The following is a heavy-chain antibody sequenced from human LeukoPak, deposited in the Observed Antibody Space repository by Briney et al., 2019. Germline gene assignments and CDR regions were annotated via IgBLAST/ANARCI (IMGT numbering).Heavy chain of an antibody. V-gene: IGHV1-2*02. Sequence: ASVKVSCKASGYTFTGYYMHWVRQAPGQGLEWMGWINPNSGGTNYALKFQGRVTMTRDTSISTAYMELSRLRSDDTAVYYCARSYYYDSSGYLIGSYFDYWGQGTLVTVSS. CDR3: ARSYYYDSSGYLIGSYFDY. J-gene: IGHJ4*02. CDR2: INPNSGGT. D-gene: IGHD3-22*01. CDR1: GYTFTGYY.